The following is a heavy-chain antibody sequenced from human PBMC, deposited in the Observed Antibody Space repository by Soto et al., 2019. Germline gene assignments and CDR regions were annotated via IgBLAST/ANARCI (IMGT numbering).Heavy chain of an antibody. D-gene: IGHD3-10*01. J-gene: IGHJ4*02. CDR1: GGSISSGGYY. Sequence: PSETLSLTCTVSGGSISSGGYYWSWIRQHPGKGLEWIGYIYYSGSTYYNPSLKSRVTISVDTSKNQFSLKLSSVTAADTAVYYCARDRGSGSYLGEIDYWGQGTLVTVSS. CDR2: IYYSGST. CDR3: ARDRGSGSYLGEIDY. V-gene: IGHV4-31*03.